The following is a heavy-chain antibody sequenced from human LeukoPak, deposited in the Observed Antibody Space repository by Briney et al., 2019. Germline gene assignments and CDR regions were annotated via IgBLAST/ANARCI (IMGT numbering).Heavy chain of an antibody. CDR3: ARGPGMSYYYYYMDV. CDR1: GGSFSGYY. D-gene: IGHD1-26*01. CDR2: INHSGST. J-gene: IGHJ6*03. V-gene: IGHV4-34*01. Sequence: PSETPSLTCAVYGGSFSGYYWSWIRQPPGKGLEWIGEINHSGSTNYNPSLKSRVTISVDTSKNQFSLKLSSVTAADTAVYYCARGPGMSYYYYYMDVWGKGTTVTVSS.